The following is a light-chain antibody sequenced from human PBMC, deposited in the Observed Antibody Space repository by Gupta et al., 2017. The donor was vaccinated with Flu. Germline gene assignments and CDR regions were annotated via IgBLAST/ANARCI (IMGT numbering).Light chain of an antibody. Sequence: EIVLTQSPATLTLSPGERATLSCRASQSVSTYLAGYQQKPGQAPRLLIYEASLRATGVPARLSGSGSGTDFTLTISGIEPEDFAAYYCQHRGTFGHGTKIDVK. V-gene: IGKV3-11*01. CDR2: EAS. CDR3: QHRGT. J-gene: IGKJ3*01. CDR1: QSVSTY.